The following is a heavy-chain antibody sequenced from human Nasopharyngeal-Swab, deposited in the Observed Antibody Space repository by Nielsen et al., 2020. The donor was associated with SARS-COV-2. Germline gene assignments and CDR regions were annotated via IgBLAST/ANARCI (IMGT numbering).Heavy chain of an antibody. CDR1: GGTFSSYA. J-gene: IGHJ3*02. CDR3: ARDGPPNYDVKAFDI. Sequence: AVKVSCKASGGTFSSYAISWVRQAPGQGLEWMGGIIPIFGTANYAQKFQGRVTITADESTSTAYMELNSLRSEDTAVYDCARDGPPNYDVKAFDIWGQGTMVTVSS. CDR2: IIPIFGTA. V-gene: IGHV1-69*13. D-gene: IGHD3-22*01.